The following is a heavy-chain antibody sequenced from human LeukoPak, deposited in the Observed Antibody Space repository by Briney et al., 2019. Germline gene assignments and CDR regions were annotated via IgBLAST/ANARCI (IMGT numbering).Heavy chain of an antibody. J-gene: IGHJ3*02. V-gene: IGHV1-69*04. D-gene: IGHD3-10*01. CDR2: IIPILGIA. CDR1: GGTFSSYA. CDR3: ARCRRFGIGDAFDI. Sequence: SVKVSCKASGGTFSSYAISWVRQAPGQGLEWMGRIIPILGIANYAQKFQGRVTITADKSTSTAYMELSSLRSEDTAVYYCARCRRFGIGDAFDIWGQGTMVTVSS.